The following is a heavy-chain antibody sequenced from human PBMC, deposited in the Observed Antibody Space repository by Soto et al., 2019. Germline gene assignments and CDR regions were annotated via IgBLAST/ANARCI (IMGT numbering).Heavy chain of an antibody. Sequence: SETLSLTCTVSGGSISSYYWSWIRQPPGKGLEWIGYIYYSGSTNYNPSLKSRATISVDTSKNQFSLKLSSVTAADTAVYYCARLGYSSSPEWYYYYGMDVWGQGTTVTVSS. D-gene: IGHD6-6*01. CDR2: IYYSGST. CDR1: GGSISSYY. J-gene: IGHJ6*02. CDR3: ARLGYSSSPEWYYYYGMDV. V-gene: IGHV4-59*01.